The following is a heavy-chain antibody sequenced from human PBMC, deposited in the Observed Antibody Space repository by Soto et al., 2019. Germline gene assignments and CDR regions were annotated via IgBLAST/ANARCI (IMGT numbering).Heavy chain of an antibody. CDR2: INPIFDTA. D-gene: IGHD6-25*01. J-gene: IGHJ4*02. Sequence: QGQLVQSGAEVKKPGSSVKVACKAAGGTFSSYAISWVRQAPGQRLEWMGGINPIFDTANYDQKFQGRVTILADESTSTGYMELSRLSSEDTAVYYCARDGTASSRYYSLAYWGQGTLVTVSS. CDR3: ARDGTASSRYYSLAY. V-gene: IGHV1-69*01. CDR1: GGTFSSYA.